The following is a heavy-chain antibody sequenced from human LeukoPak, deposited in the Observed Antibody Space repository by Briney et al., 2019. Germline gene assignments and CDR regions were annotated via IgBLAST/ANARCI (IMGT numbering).Heavy chain of an antibody. CDR1: GGTFSSYG. Sequence: SVKVSCKASGGTFSSYGISWVRQAPGQGLEWMGGIIPIFGTADYAQKFQGRVTITADESTSTAYMELSSLRSEDTAVYYCARLDEYSSSSRYYGMDVWGQGTTVTVSS. J-gene: IGHJ6*02. D-gene: IGHD6-6*01. CDR2: IIPIFGTA. CDR3: ARLDEYSSSSRYYGMDV. V-gene: IGHV1-69*13.